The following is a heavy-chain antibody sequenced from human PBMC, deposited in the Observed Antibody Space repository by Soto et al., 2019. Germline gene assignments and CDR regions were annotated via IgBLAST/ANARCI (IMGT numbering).Heavy chain of an antibody. Sequence: QVQLQESGPGLVEPSETLSLTCAVSGGSMSFYSWSWIREPPGKGLEWIGYIHHSGDTAYNPSLKSRVTISVDRPQNQLSLKLTSVTTADTAVYYCARAHCSNGICSAFDIWGPGTKVTVSS. CDR2: IHHSGDT. CDR3: ARAHCSNGICSAFDI. CDR1: GGSMSFYS. J-gene: IGHJ3*02. D-gene: IGHD2-8*01. V-gene: IGHV4-59*01.